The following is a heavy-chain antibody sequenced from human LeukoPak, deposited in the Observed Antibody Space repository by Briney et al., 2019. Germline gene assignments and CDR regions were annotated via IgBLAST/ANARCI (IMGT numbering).Heavy chain of an antibody. Sequence: GASVKVSCKASGGTFGSYAISWVRQAPGQGLEWMGGIIPIFGTANYAQKFQGRVTITADESTSTAYMELSSLRSEDTAVYYCAKGIAVPPARSWFDPWGQGTLVTVSS. CDR2: IIPIFGTA. D-gene: IGHD6-6*01. J-gene: IGHJ5*02. V-gene: IGHV1-69*13. CDR3: AKGIAVPPARSWFDP. CDR1: GGTFGSYA.